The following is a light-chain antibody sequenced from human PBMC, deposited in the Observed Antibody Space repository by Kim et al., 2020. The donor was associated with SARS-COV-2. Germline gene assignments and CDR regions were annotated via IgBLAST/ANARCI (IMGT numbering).Light chain of an antibody. Sequence: LSPGERAPLSCRASQSVSSYLAWYQQKPGQAPRLLMYDASNRATGIPARFSGSGSGTDFTLTISSLEPEDFAVYYCQQRSNWPPYTFGQGTKLEI. CDR3: QQRSNWPPYT. J-gene: IGKJ2*01. CDR1: QSVSSY. CDR2: DAS. V-gene: IGKV3-11*01.